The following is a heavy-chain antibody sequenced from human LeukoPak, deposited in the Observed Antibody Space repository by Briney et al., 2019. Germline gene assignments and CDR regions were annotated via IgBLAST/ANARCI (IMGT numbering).Heavy chain of an antibody. CDR1: GFTFNSYA. J-gene: IGHJ5*02. CDR2: ISGSGGST. V-gene: IGHV3-23*01. D-gene: IGHD6-19*01. CDR3: AKVVAVAGTLGLDP. Sequence: PGGSLRLSCAASGFTFNSYAMSWVRQAPGKGLEWVSGISGSGGSTYYADSVKGRFTISRDNSKNTLYLQMNSLRAEDTAVYYCAKVVAVAGTLGLDPWGQGTLVTVSS.